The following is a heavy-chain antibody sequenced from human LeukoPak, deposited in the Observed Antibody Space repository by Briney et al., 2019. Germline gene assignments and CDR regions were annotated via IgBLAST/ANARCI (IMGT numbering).Heavy chain of an antibody. CDR3: ARDQGDYGDYCWFDP. CDR2: INPNSGGT. Sequence: ASAKVSCKASGYTSTSYDINWVRQATGQGLEWMGWINPNSGGTNYAQKFQGRVTMTRDTSISTAYMELSRLRSDDTAVYYCARDQGDYGDYCWFDPWGQGTLVTVSS. V-gene: IGHV1-2*02. J-gene: IGHJ5*02. CDR1: GYTSTSYD. D-gene: IGHD4-17*01.